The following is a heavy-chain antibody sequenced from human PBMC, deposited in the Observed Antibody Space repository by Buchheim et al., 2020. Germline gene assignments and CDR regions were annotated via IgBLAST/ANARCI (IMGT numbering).Heavy chain of an antibody. J-gene: IGHJ4*02. CDR1: GASVDSLY. V-gene: IGHV4-59*02. D-gene: IGHD5-24*01. CDR3: ACRDGYNYFDY. CDR2: IYYSGST. Sequence: QVQLRESGPGLVKPSETLSLTCSVSGASVDSLYWSWIRQSPGKGLEWIGFIYYSGSTNYNPSLKSRVTISVDTSKNQFSLELTSVTAADTAIYYCACRDGYNYFDYWGQGNL.